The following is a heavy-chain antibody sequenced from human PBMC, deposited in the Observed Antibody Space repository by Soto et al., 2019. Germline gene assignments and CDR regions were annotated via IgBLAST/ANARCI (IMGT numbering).Heavy chain of an antibody. J-gene: IGHJ6*02. CDR2: ISACNGNT. CDR3: ARFGGSNNYYYYGMDV. Sequence: ASVKVSCKASGYTFTSYGISWVRQAPGQGLEWMGWISACNGNTNYAQKLQGRVTMTTDTSTSTAYMELRSLRSDDTAVYYCARFGGSNNYYYYGMDVWGQGTTVTVSS. CDR1: GYTFTSYG. D-gene: IGHD2-15*01. V-gene: IGHV1-18*01.